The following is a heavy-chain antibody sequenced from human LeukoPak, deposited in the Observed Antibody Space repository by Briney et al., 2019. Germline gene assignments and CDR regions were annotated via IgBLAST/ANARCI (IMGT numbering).Heavy chain of an antibody. J-gene: IGHJ6*03. V-gene: IGHV3-20*04. Sequence: GGSLRLSCAAPGVTFEEYRMRGGPQGPGEGVEWGSGLNLEGGSTGYADSVKGRFTISRDNDKNSLYLQMNSLRAEDTALYYCARYRDIVDTISMRYYYYYMDVWGKGTTVTVSS. CDR1: GVTFEEYR. CDR3: ARYRDIVDTISMRYYYYYMDV. D-gene: IGHD5-12*01. CDR2: LNLEGGST.